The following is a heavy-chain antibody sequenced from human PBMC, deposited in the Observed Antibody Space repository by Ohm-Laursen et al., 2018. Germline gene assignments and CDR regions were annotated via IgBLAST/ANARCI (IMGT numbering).Heavy chain of an antibody. V-gene: IGHV1-18*01. J-gene: IGHJ1*01. CDR1: GYTFTSYG. Sequence: ASVKVSCKASGYTFTSYGISWVRQAPGQGLEWMGWISAYNGNTNYAQKLQGRVTMTTDTSTSTAYMELRSLRSDDTAVYYCARDEPPNYYDSSGYYYRRYFQHWGQGTLVTVSS. CDR3: ARDEPPNYYDSSGYYYRRYFQH. D-gene: IGHD3-22*01. CDR2: ISAYNGNT.